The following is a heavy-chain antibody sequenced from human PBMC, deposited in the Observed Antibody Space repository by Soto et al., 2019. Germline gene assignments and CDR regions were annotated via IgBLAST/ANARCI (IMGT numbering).Heavy chain of an antibody. CDR1: GYTFTSYG. CDR3: ARGLHYYDSSGKGAFDI. CDR2: ISAYNGNT. J-gene: IGHJ3*02. Sequence: GASVKVSCKASGYTFTSYGISWVRQAPGQGLEWMGWISAYNGNTNYAQKLQGRVTMTTDTSTSTAYMELRSLRSDDTAVYYCARGLHYYDSSGKGAFDIWGQGTMVTVS. V-gene: IGHV1-18*01. D-gene: IGHD3-22*01.